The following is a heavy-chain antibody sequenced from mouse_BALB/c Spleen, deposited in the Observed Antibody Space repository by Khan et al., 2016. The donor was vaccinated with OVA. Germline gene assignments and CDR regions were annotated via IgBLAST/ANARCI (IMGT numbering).Heavy chain of an antibody. V-gene: IGHV1-7*01. CDR2: INPTSGYT. CDR3: ARDRIDY. J-gene: IGHJ2*01. Sequence: QVQLKQSGAEQAKPGASVKMSCKTSGYTFSSYWMHWVKQRPGQGLEWIGYINPTSGYTEYNEKFKDKATLSADKSSSTAYMQLTSLTSKDSAVYYCARDRIDYWGQGTTLTVSS. CDR1: GYTFSSYW.